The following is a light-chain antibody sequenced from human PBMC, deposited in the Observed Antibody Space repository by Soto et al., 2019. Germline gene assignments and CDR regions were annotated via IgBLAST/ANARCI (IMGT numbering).Light chain of an antibody. CDR1: QSVSSSY. CDR3: QQYDGSPT. CDR2: GAS. Sequence: EMVLTQSPATLSLSPGETATLSCRASQSVSSSYLAWYQQKPGQAPRLLIYGASSRATGSPARFSGSESGTNYTLTIARLEPEDFAVYYCQQYDGSPTFGQGTRLEIK. V-gene: IGKV3-20*01. J-gene: IGKJ5*01.